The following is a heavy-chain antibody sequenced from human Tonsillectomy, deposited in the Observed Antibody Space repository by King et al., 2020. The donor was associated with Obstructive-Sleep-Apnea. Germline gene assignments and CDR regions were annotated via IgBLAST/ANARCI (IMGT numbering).Heavy chain of an antibody. CDR1: GFTFSSYS. V-gene: IGHV3-21*01. CDR3: ARDGERFLEWLPYYFDY. J-gene: IGHJ4*02. D-gene: IGHD3-3*01. CDR2: ISSSSSYI. Sequence: VQLVESGGGLVKPGGSLRLSCAASGFTFSSYSMNWVRQAPGKGLEWVSSISSSSSYIYYADSVKGRFTISRDNAKNSLYLQMNSLRAEDTAVYYCARDGERFLEWLPYYFDYWGQGTLVTVSS.